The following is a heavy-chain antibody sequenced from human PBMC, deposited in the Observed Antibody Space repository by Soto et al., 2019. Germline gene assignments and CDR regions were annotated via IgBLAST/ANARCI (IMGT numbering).Heavy chain of an antibody. D-gene: IGHD2-2*01. J-gene: IGHJ3*02. Sequence: ASVKVSCKASGYTFTSYGISWVRQAPGQGLEWMGWISAYNGNTNYAQKLQGRVTMTTDTSTSTAYMELRSLRSDDTAGDYWARGGGYGGVVVPAAIPPYDAFDIWGQGTMVTVSS. CDR2: ISAYNGNT. CDR1: GYTFTSYG. V-gene: IGHV1-18*01. CDR3: ARGGGYGGVVVPAAIPPYDAFDI.